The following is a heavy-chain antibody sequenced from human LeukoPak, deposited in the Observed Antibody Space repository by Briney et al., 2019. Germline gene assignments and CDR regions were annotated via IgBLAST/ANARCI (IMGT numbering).Heavy chain of an antibody. J-gene: IGHJ4*02. CDR3: ARGGIAVALIDY. D-gene: IGHD6-19*01. V-gene: IGHV4-39*07. CDR1: GGSISSSSYY. CDR2: IYYSGST. Sequence: PSETLSLTCTVSGGSISSSSYYWGWIRQPPGKGLEWIGSIYYSGSTYYNPSLKSRVTISVDTSKNQFSLKLSSVTAADTAVYYCARGGIAVALIDYWGQGTLVTVSS.